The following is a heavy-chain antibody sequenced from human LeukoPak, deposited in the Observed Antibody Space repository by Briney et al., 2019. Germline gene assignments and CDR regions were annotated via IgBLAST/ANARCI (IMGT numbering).Heavy chain of an antibody. J-gene: IGHJ4*02. Sequence: PGGSLRLSCAASGFIFSNAWMSWIRQPPGKGLEWIGYVYYSGSTNYNPSLKSRVTISVDTSKNQFSLKLSSVTAADTAVYYCARGSGSDGDYWGQGTLVTVSS. CDR3: ARGSGSDGDY. CDR2: VYYSGST. CDR1: GFIFSNAW. V-gene: IGHV4-59*01. D-gene: IGHD1-26*01.